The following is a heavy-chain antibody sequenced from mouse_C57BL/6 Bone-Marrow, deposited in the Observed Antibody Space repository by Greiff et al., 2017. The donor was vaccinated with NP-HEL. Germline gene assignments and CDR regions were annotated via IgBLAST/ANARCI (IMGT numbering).Heavy chain of an antibody. J-gene: IGHJ2*01. CDR2: SRNKANDYTT. CDR3: ARGYYFDY. CDR1: GFTFSDFY. V-gene: IGHV7-1*01. Sequence: EVMLVESGGGLVQSGRSLRLSCATSGFTFSDFYMEWVRQAPGQGLEWIAASRNKANDYTTEYSASVKGRFIVSRDTSQSILYLQMNALRAEDTAIYYCARGYYFDYWGQGTTLTVSS.